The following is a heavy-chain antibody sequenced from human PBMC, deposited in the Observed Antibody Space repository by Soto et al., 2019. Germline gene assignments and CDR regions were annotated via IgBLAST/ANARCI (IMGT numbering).Heavy chain of an antibody. CDR1: GFTLNDYY. D-gene: IGHD3-9*01. V-gene: IGHV3-11*06. CDR2: ISSLNSYN. J-gene: IGHJ4*02. CDR3: VRLVPRRYFDF. Sequence: QVQVVESGGGLVKPGGSLRLSCTTSGFTLNDYYMSWVRQAPGKGLEYISYISSLNSYNNYADSVKGRFTISTDRATNSLHLQMTSLRSDDTAVYYCVRLVPRRYFDFWGRGTLVTVSS.